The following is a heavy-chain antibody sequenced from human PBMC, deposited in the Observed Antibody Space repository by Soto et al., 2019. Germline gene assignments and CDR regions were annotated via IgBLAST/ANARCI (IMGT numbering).Heavy chain of an antibody. CDR2: ISAYNGNT. V-gene: IGHV1-18*01. CDR1: GYTFTSYG. D-gene: IGHD2-15*01. J-gene: IGHJ4*02. CDR3: ARDRVVVAATKGTLFDY. Sequence: QVQLVQSGAEVKKPGASVKVSCKASGYTFTSYGISWVRQAPGQGLEWMGWISAYNGNTNYAQKLQGRITMTTDTSTSTAYMELRSLRSDDTAVYYCARDRVVVAATKGTLFDYWGQGTLVTVSS.